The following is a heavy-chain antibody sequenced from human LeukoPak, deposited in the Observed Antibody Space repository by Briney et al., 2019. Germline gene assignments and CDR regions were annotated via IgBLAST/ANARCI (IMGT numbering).Heavy chain of an antibody. CDR3: AKDEDKYYYDSSGYYY. CDR2: ISYDGSNK. Sequence: GGSLRLSCAASGFTFSSYGMHWVRQAPGKGLEWVAVISYDGSNKYYADSVKGRFTISRDNPKNTLYLQMNSLRAEDTAVYYCAKDEDKYYYDSSGYYYWGQGTLVTVSS. D-gene: IGHD3-22*01. CDR1: GFTFSSYG. V-gene: IGHV3-30*18. J-gene: IGHJ4*02.